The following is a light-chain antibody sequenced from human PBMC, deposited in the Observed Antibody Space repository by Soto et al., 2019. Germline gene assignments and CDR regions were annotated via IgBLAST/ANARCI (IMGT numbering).Light chain of an antibody. CDR2: GAS. CDR3: QHYRTS. V-gene: IGKV3-20*01. J-gene: IGKJ4*01. Sequence: EIVLTQSPGTLSLSPGERATLSCRASPSVSSSYLAWYQQKPGQPPRLLIYGASSRATGIPDRFSGSGYGTDFTLTITILEPEEFAVYSCQHYRTSFGRGKTVDIK. CDR1: PSVSSSY.